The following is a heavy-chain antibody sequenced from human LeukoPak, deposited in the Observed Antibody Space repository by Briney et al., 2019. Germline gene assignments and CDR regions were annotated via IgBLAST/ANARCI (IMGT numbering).Heavy chain of an antibody. Sequence: PGGSLKLSCAASGFTFSGSAMHWVRQASGKGLEWVGRIRSKANSYATAYAASVKGRFTISRDDSKNTAYLQMNSLKTEDTAVYYCYVTGNELRVLDYWGQGTLVTVSS. CDR3: YVTGNELRVLDY. D-gene: IGHD1-1*01. V-gene: IGHV3-73*01. J-gene: IGHJ4*02. CDR2: IRSKANSYAT. CDR1: GFTFSGSA.